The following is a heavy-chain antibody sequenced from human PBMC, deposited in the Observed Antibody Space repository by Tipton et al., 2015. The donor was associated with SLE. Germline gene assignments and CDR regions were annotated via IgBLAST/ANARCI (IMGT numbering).Heavy chain of an antibody. Sequence: TLSLTCAVYGGSFSGYYWSWVRQPPGKGLEWIGHIFHSGSAYYNPSLKSRVTMSVDRSRNQFSLRLTSMTAADTALYYCAREVGVVATGWFDPWGQGTLVTVSS. J-gene: IGHJ5*02. CDR3: AREVGVVATGWFDP. CDR2: IFHSGSA. D-gene: IGHD1-26*01. V-gene: IGHV4-34*09. CDR1: GGSFSGYY.